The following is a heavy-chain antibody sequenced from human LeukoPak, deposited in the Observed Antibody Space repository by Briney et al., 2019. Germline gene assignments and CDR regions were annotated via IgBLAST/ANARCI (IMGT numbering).Heavy chain of an antibody. J-gene: IGHJ4*02. V-gene: IGHV3-9*01. CDR2: ISWNSGSI. D-gene: IGHD1-26*01. CDR3: AKSGWELLEGGGSYFDY. CDR1: GFTFDDYA. Sequence: GRSLRLSCAASGFTFDDYAMHWVRQAPGKGLEWVSGISWNSGSIGYADSVKGRFTISRDNAKNSLYLQMNSLRAEDTALYYCAKSGWELLEGGGSYFDYWGQGTLVTASS.